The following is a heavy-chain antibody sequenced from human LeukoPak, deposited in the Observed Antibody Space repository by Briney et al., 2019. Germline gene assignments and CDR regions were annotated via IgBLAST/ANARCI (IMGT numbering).Heavy chain of an antibody. D-gene: IGHD2-15*01. Sequence: GGCLRLSCVVSVFTFTNYWMQWVRQVPWKGLVWVARMNSDGTSIIHADSVKGRFTISRDNAENTLYLQMNSLRPEDTALYYCARSQSGVFDVWGQGTMVIVSS. CDR1: VFTFTNYW. V-gene: IGHV3-74*01. J-gene: IGHJ3*01. CDR2: MNSDGTSI. CDR3: ARSQSGVFDV.